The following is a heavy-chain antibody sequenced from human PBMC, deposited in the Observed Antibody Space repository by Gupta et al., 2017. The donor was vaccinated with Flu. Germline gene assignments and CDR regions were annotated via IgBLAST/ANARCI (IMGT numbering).Heavy chain of an antibody. CDR1: GDSVSSNSAV. CDR3: ARVPTVTGTHGYFGVDV. CDR2: TYYRSKWYN. Sequence: QVQLQQSGPRLVKPSQTLSLTCAISGDSVSSNSAVWSWIRQSPSRGLEWLGRTYYRSKWYNDYELSVKSRIIINPDTSKNHFSLQLKSVTPEDTAVYYCARVPTVTGTHGYFGVDVWGQGTTATVSS. V-gene: IGHV6-1*01. D-gene: IGHD6-19*01. J-gene: IGHJ6*02.